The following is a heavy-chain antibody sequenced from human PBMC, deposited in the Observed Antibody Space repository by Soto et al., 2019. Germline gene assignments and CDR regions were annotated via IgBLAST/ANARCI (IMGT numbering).Heavy chain of an antibody. CDR3: ARVPDR. Sequence: SETLSLTCIVSGVSISSSTQYWGWIRQPPGKGLEWLASIYSSGRTYYNPPLKSRLTISVDTSKNQVSLKLSSVTAADTAVYYCARVPDRWGQGTLVIVSS. CDR2: IYSSGRT. D-gene: IGHD2-2*01. V-gene: IGHV4-39*07. CDR1: GVSISSSTQY. J-gene: IGHJ5*02.